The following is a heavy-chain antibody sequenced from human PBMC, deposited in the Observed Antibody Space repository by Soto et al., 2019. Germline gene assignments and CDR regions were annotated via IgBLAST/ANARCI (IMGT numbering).Heavy chain of an antibody. Sequence: GGSLRLSCAASGFTFSSYWMSWVRQAPGKGLEWVANIKQDGSEKYYVDSVKGRFTISRDNAKNSLYLQMNSLRAEDTAVYYCASSVQLWSEYYFDYWGQGTLVTVSS. J-gene: IGHJ4*02. CDR1: GFTFSSYW. D-gene: IGHD2-21*01. CDR3: ASSVQLWSEYYFDY. V-gene: IGHV3-7*01. CDR2: IKQDGSEK.